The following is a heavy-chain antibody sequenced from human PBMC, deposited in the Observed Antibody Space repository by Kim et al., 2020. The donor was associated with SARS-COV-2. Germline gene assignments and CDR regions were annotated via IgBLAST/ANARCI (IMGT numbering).Heavy chain of an antibody. CDR3: ARGAEMHMVRGVIIGY. CDR2: INPNSGGT. CDR1: GYTFTGYY. D-gene: IGHD3-10*01. V-gene: IGHV1-2*06. Sequence: ASVKVSCKASGYTFTGYYMHWVRQAPGQGLEWMGRINPNSGGTNYAQKFQGRVTMTRDTSISTAYMELSRLRSDDTAVYYCARGAEMHMVRGVIIGYWGQGTLVTVSS. J-gene: IGHJ4*02.